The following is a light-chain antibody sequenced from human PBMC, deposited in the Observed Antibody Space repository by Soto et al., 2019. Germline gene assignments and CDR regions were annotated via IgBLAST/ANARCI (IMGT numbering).Light chain of an antibody. J-gene: IGLJ1*01. CDR2: VVS. CDR1: SSDVGGYNY. Sequence: QSVLTQPASVSGSPGQSITISCTGTSSDVGGYNYVSWYQQHPDKAPKLMIYVVSNRPSGVSNRFSGSKSGNTASLTISGLQAEDEADYYCSSYKSGDTPYVFGTGTKLTVL. CDR3: SSYKSGDTPYV. V-gene: IGLV2-14*01.